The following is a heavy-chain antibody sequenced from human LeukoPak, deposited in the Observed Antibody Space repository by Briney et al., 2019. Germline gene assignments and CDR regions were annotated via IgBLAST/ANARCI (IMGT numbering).Heavy chain of an antibody. J-gene: IGHJ6*03. CDR2: ISAYNGNT. V-gene: IGHV1-18*01. Sequence: ASVKVSCKASGYTFTSYGISWVRQAPGQGLEWMGWISAYNGNTNYAQKLQGRVTMTTDTSTSTAYMELRRLRSDDTAVYYCARERGGDTTMGPFYMDVWGKGTTVTISS. CDR3: ARERGGDTTMGPFYMDV. CDR1: GYTFTSYG. D-gene: IGHD5-18*01.